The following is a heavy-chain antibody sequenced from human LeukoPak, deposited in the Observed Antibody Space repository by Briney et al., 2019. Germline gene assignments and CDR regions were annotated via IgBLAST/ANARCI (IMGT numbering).Heavy chain of an antibody. Sequence: SETLSLTCTVSGGSVSSGSYYWSWIRQPPGKGQEWIGYIYYSGSTNYNPSLKSRVTISVDTSKNQFSLKLSSVTAADTAVYYCARDPSFYSGYFNYFDYWGQGTLVTVSS. CDR1: GGSVSSGSYY. V-gene: IGHV4-61*01. D-gene: IGHD5-12*01. CDR3: ARDPSFYSGYFNYFDY. CDR2: IYYSGST. J-gene: IGHJ4*02.